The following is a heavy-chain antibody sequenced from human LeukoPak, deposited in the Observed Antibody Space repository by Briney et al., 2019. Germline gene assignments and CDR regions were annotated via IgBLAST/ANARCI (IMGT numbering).Heavy chain of an antibody. CDR2: ISGSGGST. D-gene: IGHD6-19*01. CDR3: AKDPDSSGWYT. J-gene: IGHJ5*02. CDR1: GFTFSSYA. Sequence: PGGSLRLSYAAFGFTFSSYAMSWVRQAPGKGLEWVSAISGSGGSTYYADSVKGRFTISRDNSKNTLYLQMNSLRAEDTAVYYCAKDPDSSGWYTWGQGTLVTVSS. V-gene: IGHV3-23*01.